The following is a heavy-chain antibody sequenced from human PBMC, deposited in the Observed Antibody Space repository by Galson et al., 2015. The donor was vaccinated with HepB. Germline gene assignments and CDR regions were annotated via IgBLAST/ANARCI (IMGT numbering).Heavy chain of an antibody. Sequence: SVKVSCKASGYTFTRYGISWVRQAPGQGLEWMGWISVYNGNTKYAQKLQGRVTMTTDTSTSTAYMELRSLRSDDTAVYYCARGGTMVQGVIIAYYFDYWGQGTLVTVSS. V-gene: IGHV1-18*01. CDR3: ARGGTMVQGVIIAYYFDY. CDR1: GYTFTRYG. D-gene: IGHD3-10*01. CDR2: ISVYNGNT. J-gene: IGHJ4*02.